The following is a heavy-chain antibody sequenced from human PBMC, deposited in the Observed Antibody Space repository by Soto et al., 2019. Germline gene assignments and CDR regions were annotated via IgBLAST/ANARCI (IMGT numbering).Heavy chain of an antibody. D-gene: IGHD4-17*01. V-gene: IGHV4-31*03. Sequence: QVQLQESGPGLLKPSQTLSLTCTVSGGSISSGDYYWSWIRQHPGKGLEWIGYIYYGGSTYYNPSLKSRLTMSVNTSKNQFSLRLTSVTAADTAVYYCARDHVRTHGDYTYNWFDPWGQGTLVTVSS. J-gene: IGHJ5*02. CDR1: GGSISSGDYY. CDR3: ARDHVRTHGDYTYNWFDP. CDR2: IYYGGST.